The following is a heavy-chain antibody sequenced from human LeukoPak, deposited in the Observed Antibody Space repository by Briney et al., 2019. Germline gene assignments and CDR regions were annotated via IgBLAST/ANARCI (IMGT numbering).Heavy chain of an antibody. Sequence: PSETLSLTCTVSGGSISSSIYYWGWIRQPPGKWLEWIGSIYYSGSTYYKPSLKSRVTISVDTSKTQFSLKLSSVTAADTAVYYCARASPTTHKGAYGWFDPWGQGTLVTVSS. V-gene: IGHV4-39*01. J-gene: IGHJ5*02. CDR1: GGSISSSIYY. CDR2: IYYSGST. CDR3: ARASPTTHKGAYGWFDP. D-gene: IGHD1-14*01.